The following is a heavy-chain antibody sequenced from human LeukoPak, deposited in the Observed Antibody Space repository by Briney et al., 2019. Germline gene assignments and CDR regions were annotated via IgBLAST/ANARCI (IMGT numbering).Heavy chain of an antibody. J-gene: IGHJ4*02. Sequence: GRSLRLSCEGSGFTFSRHGMHWVRQAPGKGLECVAVISNEGNYKYYGDSVKGRFAISRDNFKNTTYLQMNYLRPEDTAVYFCAKGGHYLFDYWGQGALVTVSS. CDR1: GFTFSRHG. V-gene: IGHV3-30*18. CDR3: AKGGHYLFDY. CDR2: ISNEGNYK. D-gene: IGHD3-10*01.